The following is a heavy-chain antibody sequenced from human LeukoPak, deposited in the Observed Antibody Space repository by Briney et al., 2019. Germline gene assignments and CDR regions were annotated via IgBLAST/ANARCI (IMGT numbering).Heavy chain of an antibody. CDR1: GNSISSGYY. Sequence: SETLSLTCTVSGNSISSGYYWGWIRQPPGKGLEWIGSIYHSGRTYYNPSLKSRVTISVDTSKNQFSLKLSSVTAADTAVYYCARYYDILTGRDYWGQGTLVTVSS. J-gene: IGHJ4*02. CDR2: IYHSGRT. V-gene: IGHV4-38-2*02. D-gene: IGHD3-9*01. CDR3: ARYYDILTGRDY.